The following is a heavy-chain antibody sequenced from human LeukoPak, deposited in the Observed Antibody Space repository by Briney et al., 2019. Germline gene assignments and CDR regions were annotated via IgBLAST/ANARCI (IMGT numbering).Heavy chain of an antibody. CDR2: IYYSGST. J-gene: IGHJ4*02. D-gene: IGHD2-8*01. CDR1: GGSISSGDYY. Sequence: PSETLSLTCTVSGGSISSGDYYWSWIRQPPGKGLEWIGYIYYSGSTYYNPSLKSRVTISVDTSKNQFSLKLSSVTAADMAVYYCARGGDIVLTWWFFDYWGQGTLVTVSS. CDR3: ARGGDIVLTWWFFDY. V-gene: IGHV4-30-4*08.